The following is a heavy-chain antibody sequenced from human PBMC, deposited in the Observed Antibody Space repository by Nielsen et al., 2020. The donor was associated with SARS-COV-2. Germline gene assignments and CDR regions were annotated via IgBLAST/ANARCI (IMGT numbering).Heavy chain of an antibody. D-gene: IGHD2-2*01. J-gene: IGHJ6*03. Sequence: GEFLKISCAASGFTFSSYAMSWVRQAPGKGLEWVSAISGSGGSTYYADSVKGRFTISRDNAKNSLYLQMNSLRDEDTAVYYCARDGIVVPAAMINYYYYYMDVWGKGTTVTVSS. CDR3: ARDGIVVPAAMINYYYYYMDV. CDR1: GFTFSSYA. V-gene: IGHV3-23*01. CDR2: ISGSGGST.